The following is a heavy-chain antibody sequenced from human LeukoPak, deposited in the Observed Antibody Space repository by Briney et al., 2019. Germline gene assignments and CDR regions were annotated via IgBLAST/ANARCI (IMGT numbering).Heavy chain of an antibody. CDR1: GFTFSSYG. CDR3: ANQYSGHDYPPIGY. D-gene: IGHD5-12*01. CDR2: IRYDGSNK. V-gene: IGHV3-30*02. Sequence: GGSLRLSCSASGFTFSSYGMHWVRQAPGKGLDWVAFIRYDGSNKYYADSVKGRFTISRDNSKNTLYLQMNSLRAEDTAVYYCANQYSGHDYPPIGYWGQGTLVTVSS. J-gene: IGHJ4*02.